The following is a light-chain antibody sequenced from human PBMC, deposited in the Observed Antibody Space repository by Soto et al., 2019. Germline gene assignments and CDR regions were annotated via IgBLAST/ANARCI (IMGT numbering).Light chain of an antibody. J-gene: IGKJ1*01. V-gene: IGKV3-15*01. CDR1: QSVSSN. Sequence: EIVLTQSPAPLSASPVERATLXCRASQSVSSNLAWYQQKPGQAPRLLIYGASTRATGIPARFSGSGSGTEFTLTISSLQSEDFAVYYCQQYNNWPPSTFGQGTKVDI. CDR3: QQYNNWPPST. CDR2: GAS.